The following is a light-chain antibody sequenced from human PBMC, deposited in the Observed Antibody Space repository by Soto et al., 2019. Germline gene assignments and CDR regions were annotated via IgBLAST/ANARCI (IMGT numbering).Light chain of an antibody. V-gene: IGKV3-15*01. CDR3: QQYNNWLIT. CDR2: GAS. J-gene: IGKJ5*01. Sequence: ELVMTQSPATLSVSPGERATLSCRASQSVSSNLAWYQQKPGQAPRLLIYGASTRATGIPARFSGSGSGTEFTLTISSLQSEDFAVYYCQQYNNWLITFGQGTRLESK. CDR1: QSVSSN.